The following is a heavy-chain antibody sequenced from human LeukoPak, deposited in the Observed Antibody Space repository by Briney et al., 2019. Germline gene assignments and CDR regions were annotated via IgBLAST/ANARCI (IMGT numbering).Heavy chain of an antibody. J-gene: IGHJ4*02. CDR2: IKSKSDGGTT. CDR1: GFTFSNYD. D-gene: IGHD3-10*01. CDR3: TTGGHYFGS. V-gene: IGHV3-15*01. Sequence: GGSLRLSCAASGFTFSNYDMSWVRQAPGKGLEWVGRIKSKSDGGTTDYAAPVTDRFIISRDDSKNTLFLQMNSLEADDTAVYYCTTGGHYFGSWGQGTLVIVSS.